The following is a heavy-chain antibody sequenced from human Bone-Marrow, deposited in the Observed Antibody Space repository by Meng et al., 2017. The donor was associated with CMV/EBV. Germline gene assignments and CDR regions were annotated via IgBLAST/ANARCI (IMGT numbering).Heavy chain of an antibody. CDR2: IGTAGDT. J-gene: IGHJ4*02. V-gene: IGHV3-13*03. D-gene: IGHD2-2*01. Sequence: GESLKISCAACGFTFSNYDMHWVRQPTGKGLEWVSGIGTAGDTYYPGSVKGQFTISRENAKNSLYLQMNSLRAGDTTVYYCARGHCSSTSCYRHYFDYWGQGTLVTVSS. CDR1: GFTFSNYD. CDR3: ARGHCSSTSCYRHYFDY.